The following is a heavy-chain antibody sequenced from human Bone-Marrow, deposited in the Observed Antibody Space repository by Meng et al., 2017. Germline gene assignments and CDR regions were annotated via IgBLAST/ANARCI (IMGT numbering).Heavy chain of an antibody. J-gene: IGHJ6*02. D-gene: IGHD6-13*01. V-gene: IGHV1-69*06. CDR2: IIPIFGTA. Sequence: SVKVSCKASGGTFSSYAISWVRQAPGQGLEWMGGIIPIFGTANYAQKFQGRVTITADKSTSTAYMELSSLRSEDTAVYYCAREGGIAAAEIYYYGMDVWAQGPS. CDR1: GGTFSSYA. CDR3: AREGGIAAAEIYYYGMDV.